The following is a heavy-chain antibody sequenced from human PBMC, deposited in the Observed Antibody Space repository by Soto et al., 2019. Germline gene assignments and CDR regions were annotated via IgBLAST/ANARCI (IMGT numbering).Heavy chain of an antibody. Sequence: EVHLVESGGGLVQPGGSLRLSCAASGFTFSSFEMNWVRQAPGKGLEWVSYISSSGTTIYYADSVKGRFTISRDNAKNSLYLQMTSLRAEDTAVYYCARGHYPFDYWGQGILVTVSS. CDR1: GFTFSSFE. CDR2: ISSSGTTI. D-gene: IGHD1-26*01. J-gene: IGHJ4*02. V-gene: IGHV3-48*03. CDR3: ARGHYPFDY.